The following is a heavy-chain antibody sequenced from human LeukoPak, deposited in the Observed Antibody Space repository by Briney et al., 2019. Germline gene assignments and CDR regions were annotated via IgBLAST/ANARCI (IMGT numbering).Heavy chain of an antibody. D-gene: IGHD1-20*01. CDR2: INHSGST. CDR1: GGSFSGYY. J-gene: IGHJ4*02. CDR3: ARGPITRYIDY. V-gene: IGHV4-34*01. Sequence: SETLSLTCAVYGGSFSGYYWSWIRQPPGKGLEWIGEINHSGSTNYNPSLKSRVTISVDTSKNQFSLKLSSVTAADTAVYYCARGPITRYIDYWGQGTLVTVSS.